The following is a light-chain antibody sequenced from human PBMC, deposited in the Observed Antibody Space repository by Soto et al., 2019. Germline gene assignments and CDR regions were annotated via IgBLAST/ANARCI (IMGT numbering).Light chain of an antibody. Sequence: EIVMTQSPATLSVSPGERATLSCRASQSVSSNLAWYQQKPGLAPRLIIYDASTRATGIPDRFSGSGSGTDFTLTISRLEPEDFAVYYCQQHANWPLTFGGGTKVDIK. CDR2: DAS. V-gene: IGKV3D-15*01. J-gene: IGKJ4*01. CDR1: QSVSSN. CDR3: QQHANWPLT.